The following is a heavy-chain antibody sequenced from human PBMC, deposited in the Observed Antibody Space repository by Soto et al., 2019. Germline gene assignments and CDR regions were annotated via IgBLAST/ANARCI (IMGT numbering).Heavy chain of an antibody. CDR2: FIPIPGIA. D-gene: IGHD1-26*01. CDR3: ASNSGPYYFDY. V-gene: IGHV1-69*02. CDR1: GGTFSSYT. J-gene: IGHJ4*01. Sequence: QVQLVQSGAEVKKPGSSVKVSCKASGGTFSSYTISWVRQAPGQGLEWMGRFIPIPGIANYAQKFQGRVTITADKSMSTAYMEVSSVIAEDTAVYYCASNSGPYYFDYWGHGTLVTVSS.